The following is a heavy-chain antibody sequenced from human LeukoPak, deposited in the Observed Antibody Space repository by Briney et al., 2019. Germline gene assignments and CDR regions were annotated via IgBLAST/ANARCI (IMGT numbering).Heavy chain of an antibody. J-gene: IGHJ5*02. V-gene: IGHV1-24*01. D-gene: IGHD3-10*01. CDR1: GYTLTELS. CDR2: FDPEDGET. CDR3: AREVVGYYGSGSFNWFDP. Sequence: ASVKVSCKVSGYTLTELSMHWVRQAPGKGLEWMGGFDPEDGETIYAQKFQGRVTMTEDTSTDTAYMELSSLRSDDTAVYYCAREVVGYYGSGSFNWFDPWGQGTLVTVSS.